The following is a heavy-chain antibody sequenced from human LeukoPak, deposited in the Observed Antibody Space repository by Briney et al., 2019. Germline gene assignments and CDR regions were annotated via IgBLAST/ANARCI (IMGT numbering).Heavy chain of an antibody. Sequence: SETLSLTCAVYGGSFSGYYRSWIRQPPGKGLEWIGEINHSGSTSYNPSLKSRVTISVDTSKNQFSLKLSSVTAADTAVYYCARKSIAARHFNYWGQGTLVTVSS. CDR3: ARKSIAARHFNY. V-gene: IGHV4-34*01. CDR2: INHSGST. CDR1: GGSFSGYY. J-gene: IGHJ4*02. D-gene: IGHD6-6*01.